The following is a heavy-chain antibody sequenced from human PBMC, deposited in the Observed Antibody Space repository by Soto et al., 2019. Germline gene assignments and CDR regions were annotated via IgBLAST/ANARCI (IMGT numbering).Heavy chain of an antibody. D-gene: IGHD2-21*01. V-gene: IGHV4-4*02. Sequence: PSETLSLTCNVSGGSIRTPDWWSWVRQTPEKGLEWIGEIYHSGTPNYNPSLKSRVTISIDTSKNQLSLNLRSVSAADTAVYYCARGRGEFDAWGQGTPVTVSS. CDR3: ARGRGEFDA. CDR2: IYHSGTP. J-gene: IGHJ5*02. CDR1: GGSIRTPDW.